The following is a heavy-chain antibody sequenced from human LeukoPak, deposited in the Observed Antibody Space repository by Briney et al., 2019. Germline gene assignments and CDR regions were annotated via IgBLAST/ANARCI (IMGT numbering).Heavy chain of an antibody. J-gene: IGHJ6*04. CDR3: ARSYGSGTPGKYGMDV. V-gene: IGHV3-23*01. CDR1: GFTFSSYA. CDR2: ISGSGGST. Sequence: GGSLRLSCAASGFTFSSYAMSWVRQAPGKGLEWVSAISGSGGSTYYADSVKGRFTISRDNPKNTLYLQMNSLRAEDTAVYYCARSYGSGTPGKYGMDVWGKGTTVTVSS. D-gene: IGHD3-10*01.